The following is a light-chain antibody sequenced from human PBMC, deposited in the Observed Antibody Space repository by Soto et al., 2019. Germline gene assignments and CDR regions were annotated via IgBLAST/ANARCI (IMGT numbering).Light chain of an antibody. J-gene: IGKJ1*01. Sequence: DVVMTQSPLSLSVTLGQPASISCRSSQSLVYSDGNTYLHWFRQRPGQPPRRLIHRVSNRDSGVPDSFRCSGSGTEFTLKVRRVEAEHRGGYYCMQGTHIPPWTFGQGAKVEI. CDR3: MQGTHIPPWT. V-gene: IGKV2-30*01. CDR2: RVS. CDR1: QSLVYSDGNTY.